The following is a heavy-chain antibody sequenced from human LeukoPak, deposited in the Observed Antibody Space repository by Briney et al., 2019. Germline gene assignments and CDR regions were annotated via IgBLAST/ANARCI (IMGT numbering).Heavy chain of an antibody. CDR1: GDSISSYY. D-gene: IGHD4-17*01. V-gene: IGHV4-4*07. Sequence: PSETLSLTCTVSGDSISSYYWSWIRQPAGKGLEWIGRIYPSGSTNYNPSLKSRVTMSVDTSKNQFSLKLSSVTAADTAVYYCAREAKVLNGDLILFDYYYYYMDVWGKGTTVIVSS. CDR3: AREAKVLNGDLILFDYYYYYMDV. CDR2: IYPSGST. J-gene: IGHJ6*03.